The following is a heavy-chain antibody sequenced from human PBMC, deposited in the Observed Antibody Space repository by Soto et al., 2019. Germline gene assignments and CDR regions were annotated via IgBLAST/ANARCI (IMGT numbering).Heavy chain of an antibody. Sequence: GGSLRLSCAASGFTFSSYSMNWVRQAPGKGLEWVSSISSSSSYIYYADSVKGRFTISRDNAKNSLHLQMNSLRAEDTAVYYCARAFSSGWYGAFDIWGQGTMVTVSS. J-gene: IGHJ3*02. D-gene: IGHD6-19*01. V-gene: IGHV3-21*01. CDR2: ISSSSSYI. CDR3: ARAFSSGWYGAFDI. CDR1: GFTFSSYS.